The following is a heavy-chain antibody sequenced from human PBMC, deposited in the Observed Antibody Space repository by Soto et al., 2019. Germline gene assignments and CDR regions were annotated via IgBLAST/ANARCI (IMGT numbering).Heavy chain of an antibody. Sequence: ASVKVSCKASGYTFTSYAMHWVRQAPGQRLEWMGWINAGNGNTKYSQKFQGRVTITADESTSTAYMELSSLRSEDTAVYYCARDKGYYYDSSGYYCSYWGQGTLVTVSS. CDR1: GYTFTSYA. CDR3: ARDKGYYYDSSGYYCSY. D-gene: IGHD3-22*01. J-gene: IGHJ4*02. V-gene: IGHV1-3*01. CDR2: INAGNGNT.